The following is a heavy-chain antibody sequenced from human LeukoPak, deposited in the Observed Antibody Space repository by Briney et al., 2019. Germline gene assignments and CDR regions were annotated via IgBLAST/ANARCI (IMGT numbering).Heavy chain of an antibody. CDR2: IYYSGST. CDR1: GGSISSGGYS. J-gene: IGHJ6*03. Sequence: SETLSLTCAVPGGSISSGGYSWSWIRQPPGKGLEWIGYIYYSGSTYYNPSLKSRVTISVDTSKNQFSLKLSSVTAADTAVYYCARANLDMIMFGGVIAPYYYYYMDVWGKGTTVTISS. CDR3: ARANLDMIMFGGVIAPYYYYYMDV. V-gene: IGHV4-30-4*07. D-gene: IGHD3-16*02.